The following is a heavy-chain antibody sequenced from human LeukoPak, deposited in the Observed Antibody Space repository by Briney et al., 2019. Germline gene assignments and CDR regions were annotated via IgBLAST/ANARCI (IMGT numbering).Heavy chain of an antibody. J-gene: IGHJ4*02. Sequence: SETLSLTCTVSGGSITSSYWSWIRQSPGKGLEWIGYIHYTGSTNYNPSLKSRVTMLIDTSKNQFSLKLSSVTAADTAVYYCARYVVYGSGKYYFDYWGQGTLVTVSS. D-gene: IGHD3-10*01. V-gene: IGHV4-59*01. CDR3: ARYVVYGSGKYYFDY. CDR1: GGSITSSY. CDR2: IHYTGST.